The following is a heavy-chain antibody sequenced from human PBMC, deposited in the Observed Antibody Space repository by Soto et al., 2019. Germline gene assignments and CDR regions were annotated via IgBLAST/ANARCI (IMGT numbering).Heavy chain of an antibody. CDR1: GFTFSSYA. Sequence: GGSLRLSCAASGFTFSSYAMHWVRQAPGKGLEWVAVISYDGSNKYYADSVKGRFTISRDNSKNTLYLQMNSLRAEDTAVYYCARDGPELPEPMYSSSWYHSYYYYGMDVWGQGTTVTVSS. CDR2: ISYDGSNK. J-gene: IGHJ6*02. V-gene: IGHV3-30-3*01. CDR3: ARDGPELPEPMYSSSWYHSYYYYGMDV. D-gene: IGHD6-13*01.